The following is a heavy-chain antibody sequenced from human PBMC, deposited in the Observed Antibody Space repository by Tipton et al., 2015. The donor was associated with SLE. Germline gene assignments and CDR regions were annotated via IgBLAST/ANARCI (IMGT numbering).Heavy chain of an antibody. CDR3: AREQEDCSSASCYDGMDV. CDR1: GGTFSSYA. Sequence: QVQLVQSGPEVKKPGSSVKVSCKASGGTFSSYAISWVRQAPGQGLEWMGGIIPIFGTANYAQKFQGRVTITADESTSSAYMELSSLRSEDTAVYYCAREQEDCSSASCYDGMDVGGQGTPVTV. D-gene: IGHD2-2*01. J-gene: IGHJ6*02. V-gene: IGHV1-69*01. CDR2: IIPIFGTA.